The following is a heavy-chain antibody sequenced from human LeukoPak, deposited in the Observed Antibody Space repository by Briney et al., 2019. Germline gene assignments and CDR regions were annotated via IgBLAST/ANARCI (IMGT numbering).Heavy chain of an antibody. V-gene: IGHV3-48*01. Sequence: GGSLRLSCAASGFPLSSYSINGVRQAPGKGLEWVSYISSSGSAIYYVDSVKGRFTVSRDNAKNSLFLQMNSPGAEDTAVYYCVRVKGSYFDYWGQGALVTVSS. CDR3: VRVKGSYFDY. J-gene: IGHJ4*02. CDR1: GFPLSSYS. CDR2: ISSSGSAI. D-gene: IGHD2-15*01.